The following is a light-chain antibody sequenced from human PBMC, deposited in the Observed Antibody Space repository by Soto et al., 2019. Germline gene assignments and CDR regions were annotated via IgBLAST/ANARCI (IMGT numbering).Light chain of an antibody. CDR3: SSYTISNTLPFV. Sequence: QSALTQPASVSGSPGQSITISCTGTRRDVGGYNYVSWYQQYPGKSPKLLSYEVTHRPSGVSNRFSGSKSGNTASLTISGLQAEDEADYYCSSYTISNTLPFVFGTGTKLTVL. J-gene: IGLJ1*01. CDR2: EVT. V-gene: IGLV2-14*01. CDR1: RRDVGGYNY.